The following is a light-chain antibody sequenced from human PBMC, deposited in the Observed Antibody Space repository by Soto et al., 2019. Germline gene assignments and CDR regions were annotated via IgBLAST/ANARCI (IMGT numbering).Light chain of an antibody. CDR3: QQFNVYPLT. V-gene: IGKV1-9*01. J-gene: IGKJ4*01. Sequence: DIQLTQSPSFLSASVGDRVTITCRASQGIRDFLAWYQQKPGKAPKLLIYAASTLQAGVPTRFSGFASGTEFTLTIRNLQPADSATYYGQQFNVYPLTFGGGTKVVIK. CDR1: QGIRDF. CDR2: AAS.